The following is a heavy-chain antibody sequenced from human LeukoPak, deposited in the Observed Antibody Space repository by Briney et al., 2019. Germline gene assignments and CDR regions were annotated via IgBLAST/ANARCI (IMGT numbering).Heavy chain of an antibody. CDR1: GFTFSSYA. Sequence: PGGSLRLSCAASGFTFSSYAMHWVRQAPGKGLEYVSAISSNGGSTYYANSVKGRFTISRDNSKNTLYLQMGSLRAEDMAVYYCARGSGPRLSGSYSAADYWGQGTLVTVSS. D-gene: IGHD3-10*01. CDR2: ISSNGGST. CDR3: ARGSGPRLSGSYSAADY. J-gene: IGHJ4*02. V-gene: IGHV3-64*01.